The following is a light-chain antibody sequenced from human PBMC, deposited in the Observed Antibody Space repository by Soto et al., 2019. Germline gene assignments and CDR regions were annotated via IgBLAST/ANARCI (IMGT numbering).Light chain of an antibody. CDR3: SSSTSSTTRVV. V-gene: IGLV2-14*03. CDR2: DVT. Sequence: QSALTQPASVSGSPGQSITISCTGTSSDVGGYNYVSWYQQHPGEAPQLMIYDVTNRPSGVSNRFSGSKSGNTASLTISGLQAEDEADYYCSSSTSSTTRVVFGGGTKLTVL. CDR1: SSDVGGYNY. J-gene: IGLJ2*01.